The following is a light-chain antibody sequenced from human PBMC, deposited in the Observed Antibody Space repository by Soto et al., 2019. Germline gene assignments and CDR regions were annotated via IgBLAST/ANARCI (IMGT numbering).Light chain of an antibody. CDR2: EVN. J-gene: IGLJ1*01. Sequence: HSVLTQPPSASGSPGQSVTISCTGTSSDVGTYNYVSWYQQHPGKAPKLMIYEVNKRPAGVPDRFSGSKSGIMASLTVSGLQAEDEADYYCSSYAGNNNLYVFGTGTKVTVL. CDR1: SSDVGTYNY. V-gene: IGLV2-8*01. CDR3: SSYAGNNNLYV.